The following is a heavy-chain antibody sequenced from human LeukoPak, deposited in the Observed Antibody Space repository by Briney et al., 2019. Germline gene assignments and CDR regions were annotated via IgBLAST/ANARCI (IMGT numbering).Heavy chain of an antibody. D-gene: IGHD3-3*01. V-gene: IGHV4-39*07. Sequence: SETLSLTCTVSGGSITSSSDYWGWIRQPPGKGLEWIGTIYYSGSTYYNPSLKSRVTISIDTSKNQFSLRLSPVTAADTAVYYCARGRLYYDFWSGGYFDYWGQGTLVTVSS. CDR2: IYYSGST. CDR1: GGSITSSSDY. J-gene: IGHJ4*02. CDR3: ARGRLYYDFWSGGYFDY.